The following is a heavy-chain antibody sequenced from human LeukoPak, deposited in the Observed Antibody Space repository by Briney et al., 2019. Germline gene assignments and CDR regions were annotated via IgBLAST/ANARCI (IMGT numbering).Heavy chain of an antibody. CDR3: ARSEINDYMRF. CDR2: IYQSGST. CDR1: GYSIANGYQ. V-gene: IGHV4-38-2*02. D-gene: IGHD4-11*01. J-gene: IGHJ4*02. Sequence: PSETLSLTCTVLGYSIANGYQWAWIQQPPGKRLEWIGSIYQSGSTYDNLSLKSRLTMSVDTSKNQFSLKMRSVTAADTAIYYCARSEINDYMRFWGQGILVTVSS.